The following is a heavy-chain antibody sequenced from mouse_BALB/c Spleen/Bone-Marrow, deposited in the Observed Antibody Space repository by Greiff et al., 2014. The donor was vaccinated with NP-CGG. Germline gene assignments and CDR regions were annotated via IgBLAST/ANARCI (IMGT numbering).Heavy chain of an antibody. V-gene: IGHV14-3*02. CDR2: IDPANGNT. Sequence: VQLKESGAELVKPGASVKLSCTASGFNIKDTYMHWVKQRPEQGLEWIGRIDPANGNTKYDSKFQGKATITADTSSNTAYLQLSSLTSEDTAVYYCARSLYDGYFSWFAYWGQGTLVTVSA. CDR3: ARSLYDGYFSWFAY. D-gene: IGHD2-3*01. J-gene: IGHJ3*01. CDR1: GFNIKDTY.